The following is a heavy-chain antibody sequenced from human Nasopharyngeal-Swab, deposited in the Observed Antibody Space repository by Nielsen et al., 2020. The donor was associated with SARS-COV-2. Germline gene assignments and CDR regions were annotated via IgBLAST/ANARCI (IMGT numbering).Heavy chain of an antibody. CDR3: ARGLVGAHNWFDS. CDR2: IYPGGGRT. V-gene: IGHV1-46*01. Sequence: WVRQAPGQGLRWMGIIYPGGGRTGYAQTFQGRVTMTRDTSTNTVYMELSSLRSEDTAVYYCARGLVGAHNWFDSWGQGTLVTVSS. D-gene: IGHD1-26*01. J-gene: IGHJ5*01.